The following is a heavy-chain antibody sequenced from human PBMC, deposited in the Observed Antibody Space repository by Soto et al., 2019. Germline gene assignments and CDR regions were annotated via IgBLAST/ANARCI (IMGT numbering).Heavy chain of an antibody. CDR3: ARDRPYYDILTGLGGDAFDI. Sequence: ASVKVSCKASGYTFTSYGISWVRQAPGQGLEWMGWISAYNGNTNYAQKLQGRVTMTTDTSTSTAYMELRSLRPDDTAVYYCARDRPYYDILTGLGGDAFDIWGQGTMVTVSS. D-gene: IGHD3-9*01. CDR2: ISAYNGNT. V-gene: IGHV1-18*01. J-gene: IGHJ3*02. CDR1: GYTFTSYG.